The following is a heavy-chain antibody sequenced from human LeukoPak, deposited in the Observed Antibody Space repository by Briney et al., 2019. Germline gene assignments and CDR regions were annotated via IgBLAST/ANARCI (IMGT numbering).Heavy chain of an antibody. J-gene: IGHJ3*02. CDR3: ARIRYSGSYDAFDI. D-gene: IGHD1-26*01. V-gene: IGHV3-48*03. CDR1: GFTFSSYE. CDR2: ISSSGSTI. Sequence: GGSLRLSCAASGFTFSSYEMNWVRQAPGKGLKWVSYISSSGSTIYYADSVKGRFTISRDNAKNSLYLQMNSLRAEDTAVYYCARIRYSGSYDAFDIWGQGTMVTVSS.